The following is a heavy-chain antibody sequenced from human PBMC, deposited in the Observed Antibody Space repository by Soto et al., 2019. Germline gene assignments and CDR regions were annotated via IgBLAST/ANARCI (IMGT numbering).Heavy chain of an antibody. CDR2: IIPIFGTA. CDR1: GGPFSSQA. J-gene: IGHJ4*02. Sequence: SGKVSCKASGGPFSSQAISWLRQSPGQGLEWMGGIIPIFGTANYAQKFQGRVTITADESTSTAYMELSSLRSEDTAVYYCARDNYCSGGSCYPYYFDYWGQGTLVTVSS. V-gene: IGHV1-69*13. D-gene: IGHD2-15*01. CDR3: ARDNYCSGGSCYPYYFDY.